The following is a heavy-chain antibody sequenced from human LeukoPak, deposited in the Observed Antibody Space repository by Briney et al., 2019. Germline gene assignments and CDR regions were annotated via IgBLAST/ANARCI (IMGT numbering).Heavy chain of an antibody. V-gene: IGHV3-48*03. CDR3: ARGEAAAGTFWFDP. Sequence: GGSLRLSCAASGFTFSSYEMNWVRQAPGKGLEWVSYISSSGSTIYYADSVKGRFTISRDNAKNSLYLQMNSLRAEDTAVYYCARGEAAAGTFWFDPWGQGTLVTVSS. CDR2: ISSSGSTI. J-gene: IGHJ5*02. CDR1: GFTFSSYE. D-gene: IGHD6-13*01.